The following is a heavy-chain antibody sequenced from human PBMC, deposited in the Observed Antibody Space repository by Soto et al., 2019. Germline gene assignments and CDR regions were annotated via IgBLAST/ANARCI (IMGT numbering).Heavy chain of an antibody. CDR3: ARVGSTGDIVVVVAATPPVY. J-gene: IGHJ4*02. CDR2: ISYDGSNK. CDR1: GFTFSSYA. D-gene: IGHD2-15*01. V-gene: IGHV3-30-3*01. Sequence: GGSLRLSCAASGFTFSSYAMHWVRQAPGKGLEWVAVISYDGSNKYYADSVKGRFTISRDNSKNTLYLQMNSLRAEDTAVYYCARVGSTGDIVVVVAATPPVYWGQGTLVTVSS.